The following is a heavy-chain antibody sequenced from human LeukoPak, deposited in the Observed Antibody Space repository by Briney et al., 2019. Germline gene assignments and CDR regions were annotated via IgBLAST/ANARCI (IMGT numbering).Heavy chain of an antibody. D-gene: IGHD5-12*01. CDR1: GFTFTNYW. Sequence: GGSLRLSCAASGFTFTNYWMTWVRQAPGKGLEFVANINQDESVKNYVDSVKGRFTISRDNAENSLHLQMNSLRVEDTAVYYCAKDDYGGYGDYWGQGTLVTVSS. J-gene: IGHJ4*02. CDR2: INQDESVK. CDR3: AKDDYGGYGDY. V-gene: IGHV3-7*01.